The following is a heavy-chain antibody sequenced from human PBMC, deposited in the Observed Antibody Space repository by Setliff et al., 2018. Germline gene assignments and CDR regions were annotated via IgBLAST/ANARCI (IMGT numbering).Heavy chain of an antibody. CDR1: GGSISSSTYY. CDR2: IYYRGST. J-gene: IGHJ5*02. V-gene: IGHV4-39*07. CDR3: ARFRRGVALGWFDP. Sequence: SETLSLTCTVSGGSISSSTYYWGWIRQPPGKGLEWIGSIYYRGSTYYNPSLKSRVTISIDTSKNQFSLKLSSVTAADTAVYYCARFRRGVALGWFDPWGQGALVTVSS. D-gene: IGHD3-10*01.